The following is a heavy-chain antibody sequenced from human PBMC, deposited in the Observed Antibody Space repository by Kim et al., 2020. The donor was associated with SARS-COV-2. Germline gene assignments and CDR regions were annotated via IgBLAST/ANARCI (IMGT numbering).Heavy chain of an antibody. V-gene: IGHV1-46*01. D-gene: IGHD6-13*01. Sequence: ASVKVSCKASGYTFTSYYMHWVRQAPGQGLEWMGIINPSGGSTSYAQKFQGRVTMTRDMSTSTVYMELSSLRSEDTAVYYCAREFWQQLAEGSAFDIWGQGTMVTVSS. CDR2: INPSGGST. J-gene: IGHJ3*02. CDR3: AREFWQQLAEGSAFDI. CDR1: GYTFTSYY.